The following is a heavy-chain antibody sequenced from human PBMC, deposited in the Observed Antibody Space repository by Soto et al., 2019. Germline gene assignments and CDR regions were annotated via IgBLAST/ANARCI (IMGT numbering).Heavy chain of an antibody. CDR3: ARAYSSGWYEGYYYYGMDV. V-gene: IGHV6-1*01. D-gene: IGHD6-19*01. J-gene: IGHJ6*02. Sequence: SQTLSLTCAISGDSVSSNSAAWNWIRQSPSRGLEWLGRTYYRSKWYNDYAVSVKSRITINPATSKNQFSLQLNSVTPEDTAVYYCARAYSSGWYEGYYYYGMDVWGQGTTVTVSS. CDR2: TYYRSKWYN. CDR1: GDSVSSNSAA.